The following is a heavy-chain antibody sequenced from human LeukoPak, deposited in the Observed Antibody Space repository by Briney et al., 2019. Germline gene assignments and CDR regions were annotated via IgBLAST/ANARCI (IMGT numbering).Heavy chain of an antibody. CDR3: ARENLVGATIDY. CDR2: IYYSGST. CDR1: GGSISSGDYY. J-gene: IGHJ4*02. Sequence: SETLSLTCTVSGGSISSGDYYWSWIRQPPGKGLEWIGYIYYSGSTYYNPSLKSRVTISVDTSKNQFSLKLSSVTAADTAVYYCARENLVGATIDYWGQGTLVTVSS. D-gene: IGHD1-26*01. V-gene: IGHV4-30-4*01.